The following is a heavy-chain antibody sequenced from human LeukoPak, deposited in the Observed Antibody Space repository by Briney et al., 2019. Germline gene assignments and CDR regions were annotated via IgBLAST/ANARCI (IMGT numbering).Heavy chain of an antibody. D-gene: IGHD3-16*02. CDR2: NNHSGST. CDR1: GWGLRGYY. CDR3: ARGPTYDYVWGSYRPPLDY. V-gene: IGHV4-34*01. J-gene: IGHJ4*02. Sequence: PSETPSLTRAVYGWGLRGYYWGWVRQPPGEGLEWGGGNNHSGSTNYNPSLKSRVTISVDTSKNQFSLKLSSVTAADTAVYYCARGPTYDYVWGSYRPPLDYWGQGTLVTVSS.